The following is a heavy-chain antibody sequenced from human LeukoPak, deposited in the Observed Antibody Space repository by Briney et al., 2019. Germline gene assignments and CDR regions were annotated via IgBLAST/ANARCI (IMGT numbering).Heavy chain of an antibody. D-gene: IGHD2-15*01. CDR1: GGSISSYY. CDR3: AKQAVEGWYLGQFDY. J-gene: IGHJ4*02. CDR2: ISYSGST. V-gene: IGHV4-59*06. Sequence: SETLSLTCTVSGGSISSYYWSWIRQHPGKGLEWIGYISYSGSTYHNPSLKSRVTISVDTSKNQFSLKLNSVTAADTAVYYCAKQAVEGWYLGQFDYWGQGTLVTVSS.